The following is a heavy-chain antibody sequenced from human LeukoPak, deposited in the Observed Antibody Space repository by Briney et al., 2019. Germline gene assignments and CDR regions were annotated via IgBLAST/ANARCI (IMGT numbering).Heavy chain of an antibody. Sequence: GGSLRLSCAASGFTFSSYSMNWVREAPGKGLEWVSYISSSSSTIYYADSVKGRFTISRDNAKNSLYLQMNSLRAEDTAVYYCAREKEYGDEQVFDYWGQGTLVTVSS. D-gene: IGHD4-17*01. CDR3: AREKEYGDEQVFDY. V-gene: IGHV3-48*04. CDR1: GFTFSSYS. J-gene: IGHJ4*02. CDR2: ISSSSSTI.